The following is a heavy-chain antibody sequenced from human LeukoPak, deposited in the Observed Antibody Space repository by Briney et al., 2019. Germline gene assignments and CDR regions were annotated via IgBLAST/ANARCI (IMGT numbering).Heavy chain of an antibody. Sequence: SQTLSLTCTVSGGSISNGGHYWSWIRRHPGKGLECIGYISYSGSTYYNPSLKSRVTISVDTSKNQFSLKLSSVTAADTAVYYCLYGGNSGDWVYWGQGTLVTVSS. D-gene: IGHD4-23*01. J-gene: IGHJ4*02. V-gene: IGHV4-31*03. CDR2: ISYSGST. CDR3: LYGGNSGDWVY. CDR1: GGSISNGGHY.